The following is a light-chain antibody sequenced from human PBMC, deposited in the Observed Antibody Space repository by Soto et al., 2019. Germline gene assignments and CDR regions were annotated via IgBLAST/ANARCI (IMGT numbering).Light chain of an antibody. CDR2: GAS. V-gene: IGKV3-15*01. J-gene: IGKJ1*01. Sequence: EIVMTQSPATLSVSPGERATLSCRASQSVSSNLAWYQQKPGQAPRLLIYGASTRATGIPARFSGSGSGTEFTITFISLQSEDFAVYYCQQYNTWPPWTFGQETKVEIK. CDR3: QQYNTWPPWT. CDR1: QSVSSN.